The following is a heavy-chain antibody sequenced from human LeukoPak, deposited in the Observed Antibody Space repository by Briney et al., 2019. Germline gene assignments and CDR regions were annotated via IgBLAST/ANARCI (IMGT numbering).Heavy chain of an antibody. D-gene: IGHD3-10*01. CDR2: ISGSGGST. CDR3: AKDTITMVRGVTSYYFDY. CDR1: GFTFSSYA. Sequence: GGSLRLSCAASGFTFSSYAMSWVRQAPGKGLEWVSAISGSGGSTYYADSVKGRFTISRDNSKNRLYLQMNSLRAEDTAVYYCAKDTITMVRGVTSYYFDYWGQGTLVTVSS. V-gene: IGHV3-23*01. J-gene: IGHJ4*02.